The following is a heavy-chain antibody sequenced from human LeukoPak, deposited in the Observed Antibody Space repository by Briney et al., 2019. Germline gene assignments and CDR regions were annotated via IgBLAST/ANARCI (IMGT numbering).Heavy chain of an antibody. CDR1: GFTFSSHA. V-gene: IGHV3-64D*06. CDR2: INSNGGST. Sequence: GGSLRLSCSASGFTFSSHAMLWVRQAPGKGLEYVSAINSNGGSTYYADSVKGRFTISRDNSKNTLYLQMSSLRAEDTAVYYCVKDGRMATITYNDLFDYWGQGTLVTVSS. D-gene: IGHD5-24*01. CDR3: VKDGRMATITYNDLFDY. J-gene: IGHJ4*02.